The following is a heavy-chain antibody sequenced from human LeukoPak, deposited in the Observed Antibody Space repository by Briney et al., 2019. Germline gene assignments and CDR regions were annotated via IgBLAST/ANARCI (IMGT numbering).Heavy chain of an antibody. CDR3: ARDSRSEYWNLDIFNAFDI. D-gene: IGHD1-7*01. CDR2: ISSSGSTI. V-gene: IGHV3-11*04. Sequence: PGGSLGLSCAASGFTFSDYYMSWIRQAPGKGLEWVSYISSSGSTIYYADSVKGRFTISRDNAKNSLYLQMNSLRAEDTAVYYCARDSRSEYWNLDIFNAFDIWGQGTMVTASS. J-gene: IGHJ3*02. CDR1: GFTFSDYY.